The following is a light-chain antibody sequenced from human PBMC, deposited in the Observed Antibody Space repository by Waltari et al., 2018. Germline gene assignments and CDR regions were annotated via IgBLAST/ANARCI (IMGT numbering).Light chain of an antibody. CDR2: KDR. J-gene: IGLJ2*01. Sequence: SYELTQPSSVSVSPGQTARITCPGDILAENYLRWLQQKPGQAPVLVIYKDRERPSGIPERFSGSSSGTTVTLTISGAQVEDEADYYCYCAADNIAVFGGGTRLTVL. V-gene: IGLV3-27*01. CDR3: YCAADNIAV. CDR1: ILAENY.